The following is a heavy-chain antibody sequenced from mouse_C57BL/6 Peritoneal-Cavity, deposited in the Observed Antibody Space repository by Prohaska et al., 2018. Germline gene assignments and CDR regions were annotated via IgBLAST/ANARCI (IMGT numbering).Heavy chain of an antibody. V-gene: IGHV10-3*01. D-gene: IGHD2-2*01. CDR3: VNGYY. CDR2: IRSKSSNDAT. CDR1: GFTFNTYA. J-gene: IGHJ4*01. Sequence: EVQLVESGGGLVQPKGSLKLSCAASGFTFNTYAMHWVRQAPGKGLEWVARIRSKSSNDATYYADSVKDRFTISRDDSQSMLYLQMNNLKTEDTAMYYCVNGYYWGQGTSVTVSS.